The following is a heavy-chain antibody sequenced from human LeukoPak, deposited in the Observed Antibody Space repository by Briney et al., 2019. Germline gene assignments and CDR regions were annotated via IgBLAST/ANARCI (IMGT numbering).Heavy chain of an antibody. V-gene: IGHV4-59*08. Sequence: PSETLPLTCSVSGASISDDSWTWIRQPPGKGLDWIGFISYTGNTHYYNPSLKSRVTMSIDTSMNQFSLNLRSVTAADTAVYYCARLGNCGNDCYAADYWGQGTLVTVSS. CDR3: ARLGNCGNDCYAADY. CDR1: GASISDDS. D-gene: IGHD2-21*02. CDR2: ISYTGNTH. J-gene: IGHJ4*02.